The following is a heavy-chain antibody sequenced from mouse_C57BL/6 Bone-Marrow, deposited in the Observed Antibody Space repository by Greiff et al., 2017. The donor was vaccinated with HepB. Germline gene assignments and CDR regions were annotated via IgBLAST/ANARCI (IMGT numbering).Heavy chain of an antibody. D-gene: IGHD1-1*01. Sequence: DVMLVESGGGLVQPGGSLKLSCAASGFTFSDYGMAWVRQAPRKGPEWVAFISNLAYSIYYADTVTGRFTISRENAKNTLYLEMSSLRSEDTAMYYCARHRYYGSSYRWYFDVWGTGTTVTVSS. CDR3: ARHRYYGSSYRWYFDV. J-gene: IGHJ1*03. CDR2: ISNLAYSI. CDR1: GFTFSDYG. V-gene: IGHV5-15*01.